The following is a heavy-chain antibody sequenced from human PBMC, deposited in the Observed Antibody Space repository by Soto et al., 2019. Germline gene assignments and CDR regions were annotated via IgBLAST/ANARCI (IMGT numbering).Heavy chain of an antibody. CDR2: ISAYNGNT. CDR1: GYTFTSYG. Sequence: ASVKVSCKASGYTFTSYGISWVRQAPGQGLEWMGWISAYNGNTNYAQKLQGRVTMTTDTSTSTAYMELRSLRSDDTAVYYCARDLQRGYSYGYDAFDIWGQGTMVTV. D-gene: IGHD5-18*01. CDR3: ARDLQRGYSYGYDAFDI. V-gene: IGHV1-18*04. J-gene: IGHJ3*02.